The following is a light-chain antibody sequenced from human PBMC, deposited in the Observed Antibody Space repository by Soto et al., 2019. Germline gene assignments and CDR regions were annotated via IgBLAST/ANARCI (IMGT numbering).Light chain of an antibody. J-gene: IGKJ3*01. Sequence: EIVLTQSPATLSLSPGESATLSCRASQSVSSYLAWYQQKPGQAPRLLIYDASNRATGIPPRFSGSGSGTDFTLTISSLESEDFAVYYCQQRNNWLGFTFGPGTKVDIK. CDR2: DAS. V-gene: IGKV3-11*01. CDR3: QQRNNWLGFT. CDR1: QSVSSY.